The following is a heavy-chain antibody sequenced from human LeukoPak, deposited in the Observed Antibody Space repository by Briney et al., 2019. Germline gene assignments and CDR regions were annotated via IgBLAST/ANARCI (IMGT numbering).Heavy chain of an antibody. Sequence: GGSLRLSCAASGFTFDDYAMHWVRQAPGKGLEWASGISWNSGSIGYADSVKGRFTISRDNAKNSLYLQMNSLRAEDTALYYCAKDSLYRRSTADFDYWGQGTLVTVS. CDR2: ISWNSGSI. D-gene: IGHD2-2*01. CDR3: AKDSLYRRSTADFDY. V-gene: IGHV3-9*01. J-gene: IGHJ4*02. CDR1: GFTFDDYA.